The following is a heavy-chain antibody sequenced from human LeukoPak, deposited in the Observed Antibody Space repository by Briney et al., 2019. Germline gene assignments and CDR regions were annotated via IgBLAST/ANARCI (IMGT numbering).Heavy chain of an antibody. D-gene: IGHD4-17*01. CDR2: ISYIGST. J-gene: IGHJ4*02. CDR1: DDSFSSHY. V-gene: IGHV4-59*11. CDR3: ARDLVTVTKGFDI. Sequence: TSETLSLTCAVSDDSFSSHYWTWIRQPPGKGLEWIGYISYIGSTNYNPSLKSRVTISIDTSKNQFSLKLTSVTAADTAVYYCARDLVTVTKGFDIWGQGTLVSVSS.